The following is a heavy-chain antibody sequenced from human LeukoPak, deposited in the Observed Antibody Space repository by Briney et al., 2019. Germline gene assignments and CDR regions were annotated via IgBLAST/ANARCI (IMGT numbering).Heavy chain of an antibody. Sequence: ASVKVSCKASGYTFTIYAINWVRQATGQGLEWRGWMDPNNGDTGYAQKFQGRLTMTRDTSLNTAYRELSSLTSDATAVYYCVRGLYTGYKITEFDPWGQGTLVTASS. CDR3: VRGLYTGYKITEFDP. CDR2: MDPNNGDT. V-gene: IGHV1-8*01. J-gene: IGHJ5*02. CDR1: GYTFTIYA. D-gene: IGHD5-12*01.